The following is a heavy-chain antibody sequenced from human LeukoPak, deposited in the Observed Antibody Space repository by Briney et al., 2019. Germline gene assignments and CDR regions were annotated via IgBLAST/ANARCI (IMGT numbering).Heavy chain of an antibody. CDR3: ARHSRDYPYRYFEN. J-gene: IGHJ4*02. CDR2: IHYSGRT. D-gene: IGHD4-17*01. CDR1: GGSINFFY. Sequence: PSETLSLTCTVSGGSINFFYWSWIRQPPGKGLDWIGYIHYSGRTFYKSSLQSRVTISVDSSKNQFSLNLNSVTAADTAVYYCARHSRDYPYRYFENWGQGTLVTVSS. V-gene: IGHV4-59*08.